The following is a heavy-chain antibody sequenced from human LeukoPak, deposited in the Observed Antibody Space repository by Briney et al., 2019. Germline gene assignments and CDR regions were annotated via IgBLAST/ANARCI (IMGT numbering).Heavy chain of an antibody. V-gene: IGHV4-4*07. Sequence: SETLSLTCTVSGGSISSYYWSWLRQPAGKGLEWMGRIYTSERTNYNTSLKGRVTMSVDTSKNQFSLKLSSVNAADTAVYYCARVGEYQLLGYYYYGMDVWGQGTTVTVSS. CDR1: GGSISSYY. D-gene: IGHD2-2*01. J-gene: IGHJ6*02. CDR2: IYTSERT. CDR3: ARVGEYQLLGYYYYGMDV.